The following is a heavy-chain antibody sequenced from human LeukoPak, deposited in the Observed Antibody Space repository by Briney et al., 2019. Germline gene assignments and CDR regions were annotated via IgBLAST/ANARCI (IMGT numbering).Heavy chain of an antibody. CDR3: ARGSHRWATTNGNFDY. Sequence: GGSLRLSCAASGFTFRSYAMHWVRQAPGKGLEWVAVISHDGSNKYYIDSVKGRFTISRDNSKNTLYLQMNSLRAEDTALYYCARGSHRWATTNGNFDYWGQGTLVTVSS. CDR1: GFTFRSYA. J-gene: IGHJ4*02. CDR2: ISHDGSNK. V-gene: IGHV3-30*04. D-gene: IGHD1-1*01.